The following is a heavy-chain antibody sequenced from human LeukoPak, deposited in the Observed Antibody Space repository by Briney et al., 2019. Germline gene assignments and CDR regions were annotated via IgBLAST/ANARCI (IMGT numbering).Heavy chain of an antibody. V-gene: IGHV4-59*08. J-gene: IGHJ4*02. CDR1: GGSISGYY. CDR2: ISETGST. D-gene: IGHD6-6*01. CDR3: ARHRRKYTREYHFDS. Sequence: SETLSLTCTVSGGSISGYYWGWMRQRPGRGLQWIGFISETGSTDYNPPLERRITMSVDNSRNQVSLRVHYATAADTAIYYCARHRRKYTREYHFDSWGQGILVSVSS.